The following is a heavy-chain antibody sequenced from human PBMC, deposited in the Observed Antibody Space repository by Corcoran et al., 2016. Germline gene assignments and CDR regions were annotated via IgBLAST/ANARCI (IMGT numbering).Heavy chain of an antibody. Sequence: QVTLKESGPALVKPTQTLTLTCTFSGFSLSTSGMRVSWIRQPPGKALEWLARIDWDDDKFYSTSLKTRLTISKDTSKNQVVLTMTNMDPVDTATYYCALDPAAWGGKYYYGMDVWGQGTTVTVSS. J-gene: IGHJ6*02. D-gene: IGHD3-16*01. CDR1: GFSLSTSGMR. CDR3: ALDPAAWGGKYYYGMDV. V-gene: IGHV2-70*04. CDR2: IDWDDDK.